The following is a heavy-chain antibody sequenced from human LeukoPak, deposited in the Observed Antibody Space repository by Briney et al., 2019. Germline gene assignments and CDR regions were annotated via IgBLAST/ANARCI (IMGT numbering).Heavy chain of an antibody. CDR1: GYTFTGYY. V-gene: IGHV1-2*06. D-gene: IGHD3-3*01. Sequence: ASVKVSCKASGYTFTGYYMHWVRQAPGQGREWMGRINPNSGGTNYAQKFQGRVTMTRDTSSSTAYMELSRLRSDDTAVYYCARGSREWLLSTFDYWGQGTLVTVSS. CDR3: ARGSREWLLSTFDY. CDR2: INPNSGGT. J-gene: IGHJ4*02.